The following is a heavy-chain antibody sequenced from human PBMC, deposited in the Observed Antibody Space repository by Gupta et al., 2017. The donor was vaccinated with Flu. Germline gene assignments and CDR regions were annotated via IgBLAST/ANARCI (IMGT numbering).Heavy chain of an antibody. V-gene: IGHV3-23*01. CDR2: ISGGAITT. D-gene: IGHD6-19*01. CDR3: TKSLSVAARDGTDY. Sequence: SGFNFNTYAMGWLRQAPGKGLEWVSSISGGAITTYFAESVKGRFTISRDNSKNTLNLQMNSLTAEDTAIYYCTKSLSVAARDGTDYWGPGTLVTVSS. J-gene: IGHJ4*02. CDR1: GFNFNTYA.